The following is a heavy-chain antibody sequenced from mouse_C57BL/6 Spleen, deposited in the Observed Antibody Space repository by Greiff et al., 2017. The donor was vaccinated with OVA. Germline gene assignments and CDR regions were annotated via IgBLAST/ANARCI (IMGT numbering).Heavy chain of an antibody. Sequence: QVQLKESGAELARPGASVKMSCKASGYTFTRYTLHWVKQRPGQGLEWIGYINPSSGYTKYNQKFKDKATLTADKSSSTAYMQLSSLTSEDSAVYYCARGDSSWFAYWGQGTLVTVSA. CDR2: INPSSGYT. V-gene: IGHV1-4*01. J-gene: IGHJ3*01. CDR1: GYTFTRYT. CDR3: ARGDSSWFAY.